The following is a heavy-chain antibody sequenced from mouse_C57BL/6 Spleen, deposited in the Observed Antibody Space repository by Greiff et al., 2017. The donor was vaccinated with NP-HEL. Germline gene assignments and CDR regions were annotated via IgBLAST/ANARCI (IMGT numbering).Heavy chain of an antibody. CDR3: ARDKGENAMDY. Sequence: VKLQESGPELVKPGASLKISCKASGYSFTSYYIHWVKQRPGQGLEWFACIFPGSGNTKYKEKFKGQATLTPDTSSRAAFMQIWSLTSEDSAVYYCARDKGENAMDYWGQGTSVTVSS. CDR1: GYSFTSYY. CDR2: IFPGSGNT. J-gene: IGHJ4*01. V-gene: IGHV1-66*01.